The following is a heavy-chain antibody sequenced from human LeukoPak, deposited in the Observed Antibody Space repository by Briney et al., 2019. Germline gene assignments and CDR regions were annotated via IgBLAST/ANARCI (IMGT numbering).Heavy chain of an antibody. CDR2: IYYSGST. D-gene: IGHD3-22*01. CDR1: GDSVSSGSYY. Sequence: SETLSLTCTVSGDSVSSGSYYWSWIRQPPGKGLEWIGYIYYSGSTNYNPSLKSRVTTSVDTSKNQFSLKLSSVTAADTAVYYCARLDYDSSGYYYYFDYWGQGTLVTVSS. J-gene: IGHJ4*02. V-gene: IGHV4-61*01. CDR3: ARLDYDSSGYYYYFDY.